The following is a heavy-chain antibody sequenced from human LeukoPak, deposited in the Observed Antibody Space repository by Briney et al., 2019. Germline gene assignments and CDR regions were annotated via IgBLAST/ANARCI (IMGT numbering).Heavy chain of an antibody. D-gene: IGHD3-16*01. CDR3: ARPARGGT. V-gene: IGHV1-69*04. J-gene: IGHJ5*02. CDR1: GGTFSSYA. CDR2: IIPILGIA. Sequence: GSSVKVSCKASGGTFSSYAISWVRQAPGQGLGWMGRIIPILGIANYAQRFQGRVTITADKSTSTAYMELSSLRSEDTAVYYCARPARGGTWGQGTLVTVSS.